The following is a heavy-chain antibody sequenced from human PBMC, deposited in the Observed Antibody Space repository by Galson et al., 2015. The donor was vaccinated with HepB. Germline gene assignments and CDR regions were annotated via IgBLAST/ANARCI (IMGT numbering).Heavy chain of an antibody. D-gene: IGHD3-16*01. V-gene: IGHV6-1*01. CDR1: GDAGSSNTVA. J-gene: IGHJ5*02. CDR3: AGGTYHDWFDA. Sequence: CAIPGDAGSSNTVAWNCIRQSSPSGLEWLEWTSHMGRRYYDSSASLESRISIDPDTSNNQFSLHLRSVAPDDTAVYYCAGGTYHDWFDAWGQGTLVTVSS. CDR2: TSHMGRRYY.